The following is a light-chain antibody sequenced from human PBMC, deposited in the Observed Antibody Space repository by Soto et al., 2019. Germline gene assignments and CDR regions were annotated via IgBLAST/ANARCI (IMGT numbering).Light chain of an antibody. CDR1: QSLLHGNGYNY. CDR2: LGC. Sequence: DIVMTQSPLSLPVTPGEPASISCRSSQSLLHGNGYNYLDWYLQKPGQSPQLLIYLGCNRASGVPDRFSGSGSGTDFTLKISRVEAEDVGIYYCMQALQTPLYSFGQGTKLEIK. J-gene: IGKJ2*03. V-gene: IGKV2-28*01. CDR3: MQALQTPLYS.